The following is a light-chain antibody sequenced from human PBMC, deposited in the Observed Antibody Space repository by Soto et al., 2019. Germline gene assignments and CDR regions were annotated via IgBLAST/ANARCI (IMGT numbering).Light chain of an antibody. Sequence: QSVLTQPPSTSGTPGQSVTMSCSGSSSNFGRHSVSWYQQLPGTAPSLLIYANNQRPSGVPDRFSGSKSGNSASLTISGLQSEDEGVYHCAAWDDSLNGVLFGGGTQLTVL. J-gene: IGLJ7*01. CDR3: AAWDDSLNGVL. CDR1: SSNFGRHS. V-gene: IGLV1-44*01. CDR2: ANN.